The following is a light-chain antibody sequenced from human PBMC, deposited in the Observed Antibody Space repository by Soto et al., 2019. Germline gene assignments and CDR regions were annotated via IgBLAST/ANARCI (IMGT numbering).Light chain of an antibody. J-gene: IGLJ3*02. CDR1: SSNIGSNT. CDR2: SNN. V-gene: IGLV1-44*01. CDR3: EAWDDGRKGPWG. Sequence: QSVLTQPPSASGTPGQRVTISCSGSSSNIGSNTVNWYQQLPGTAPKLIIYSNNQRPSGVPDRFSGSKSGTSAYLAISGLQSEDEADHSCEAWDDGRKGPWGFGGGSKGTVL.